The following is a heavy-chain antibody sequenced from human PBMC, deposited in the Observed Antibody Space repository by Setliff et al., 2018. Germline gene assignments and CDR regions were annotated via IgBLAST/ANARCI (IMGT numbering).Heavy chain of an antibody. D-gene: IGHD2-21*01. V-gene: IGHV2-5*01. CDR1: GFSLSTSGVG. Sequence: SGPTLVNPTQTLTLTCTFSGFSLSTSGVGVGWIRQPPGKVLEWLALIYWNDEKRYSPSLKSRLTITKDTSKNQVVLTMTNMDPVDTATYYCAHIAGGGNSPRHDYWGQGTLVTVSS. CDR2: IYWNDEK. CDR3: AHIAGGGNSPRHDY. J-gene: IGHJ4*02.